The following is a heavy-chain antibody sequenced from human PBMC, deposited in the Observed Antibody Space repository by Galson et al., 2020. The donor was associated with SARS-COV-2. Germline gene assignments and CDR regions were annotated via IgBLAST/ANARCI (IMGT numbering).Heavy chain of an antibody. CDR3: ARETDDHTSSRFDS. Sequence: GGSLRLSCPASGFTFGSSAIHWVRQAPGKGLEWLAILSYDGTTKYNSESVKGRFTISREISKNTPYLQMNSLRPEDTAGYYCARETDDHTSSRFDSWGQGTLVTVSS. V-gene: IGHV3-30*04. D-gene: IGHD6-13*01. CDR1: GFTFGSSA. CDR2: LSYDGTTK. J-gene: IGHJ5*01.